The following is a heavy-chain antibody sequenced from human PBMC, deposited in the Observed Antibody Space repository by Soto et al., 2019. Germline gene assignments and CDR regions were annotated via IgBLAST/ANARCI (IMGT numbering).Heavy chain of an antibody. CDR2: IYYSGST. CDR3: ARSGYSYGPNPLLY. J-gene: IGHJ4*02. V-gene: IGHV4-31*03. CDR1: GGSISSGGYY. D-gene: IGHD5-18*01. Sequence: QVQLQESGPGLVKPSQTLSLTCTVSGGSISSGGYYWSWIRQHPGKGLEWIGYIYYSGSTYYNPSLKSRVTVSVDTSKNPFSLKLSSVTAADTAVYYCARSGYSYGPNPLLYWGQGTLVTVSS.